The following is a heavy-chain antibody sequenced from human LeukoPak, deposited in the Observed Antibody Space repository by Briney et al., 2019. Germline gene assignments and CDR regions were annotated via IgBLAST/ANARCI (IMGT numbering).Heavy chain of an antibody. CDR3: AKDNYDYGDYDGGDY. V-gene: IGHV3-30*02. D-gene: IGHD4-17*01. Sequence: GGSLRLSCVASGFTFSSYGMHWVRQPPGKGLEWVAFIRYDGSNKYYADSVKGRFTISRDNCRDTLHLQMNSLRAEDTAVYYCAKDNYDYGDYDGGDYWGQGTLVTVSS. CDR2: IRYDGSNK. J-gene: IGHJ4*02. CDR1: GFTFSSYG.